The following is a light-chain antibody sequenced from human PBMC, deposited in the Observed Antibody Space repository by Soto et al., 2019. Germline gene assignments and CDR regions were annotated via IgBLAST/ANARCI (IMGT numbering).Light chain of an antibody. Sequence: EIGLTQSAGTLSSSAGERATLSWRASQSVSSSYLAWYHQNPGQAPRLLIYGASSRATGIPDRFSGGGSGTDFTLTISRLEPEDFAVDYCQQYGSSGTFGQGTKVDIK. CDR1: QSVSSSY. CDR3: QQYGSSGT. V-gene: IGKV3-20*01. J-gene: IGKJ1*01. CDR2: GAS.